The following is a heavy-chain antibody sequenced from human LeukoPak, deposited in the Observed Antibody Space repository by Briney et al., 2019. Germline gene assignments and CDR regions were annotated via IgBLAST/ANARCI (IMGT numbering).Heavy chain of an antibody. CDR2: ISGSGGST. V-gene: IGHV3-23*01. Sequence: YPGGSLRLSCAASGFTFSSYAMSWVRQAPGKGLEWVSAISGSGGSTYYADSVKGRFTVSRDDSKNTLYLQMNSLRAEDTAVYYCAKDGGLWVSAHWGDSWGRGTLVTVSS. D-gene: IGHD7-27*01. CDR3: AKDGGLWVSAHWGDS. CDR1: GFTFSSYA. J-gene: IGHJ4*02.